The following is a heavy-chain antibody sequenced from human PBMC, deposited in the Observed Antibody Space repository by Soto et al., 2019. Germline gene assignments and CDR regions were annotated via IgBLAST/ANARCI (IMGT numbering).Heavy chain of an antibody. D-gene: IGHD2-15*01. CDR3: ARLSFGGGNDFDY. J-gene: IGHJ4*02. V-gene: IGHV4-31*03. CDR2: IYYSGST. CDR1: GGSISSGGYY. Sequence: QVQLQESGPGLVKPSQTLSLTCTVSGGSISSGGYYWSWIRQHPGKGLAWIGYIYYSGSTYYNPSLKSRVTISVDTSKNQYSLKLSSVTAADTAVYYCARLSFGGGNDFDYWGQGTLVTVSS.